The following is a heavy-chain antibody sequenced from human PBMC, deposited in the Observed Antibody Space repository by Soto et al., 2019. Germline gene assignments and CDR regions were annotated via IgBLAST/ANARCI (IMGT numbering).Heavy chain of an antibody. CDR3: ARVEDYYDSSVDY. D-gene: IGHD3-22*01. CDR1: GGSFSGYY. V-gene: IGHV4-34*01. Sequence: QVQLQQWGAGLLKPSETLSLTCAVYGGSFSGYYWSWIRQPPGKGLEWIGEINHSGSTNYNPSLKSRVTISVDTSKNQFSLKLSSVTAAATAVYYCARVEDYYDSSVDYWGQGTLVTVSS. CDR2: INHSGST. J-gene: IGHJ4*02.